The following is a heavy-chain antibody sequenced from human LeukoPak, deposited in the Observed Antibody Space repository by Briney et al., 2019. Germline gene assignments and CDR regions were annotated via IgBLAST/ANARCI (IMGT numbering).Heavy chain of an antibody. J-gene: IGHJ4*02. Sequence: GGSLRLSCTASGFTFSRYGMHWVRQAPGKGLEWVAVIWYDGSNRQYVDSVKGRFTISRDNSKNTLYLQMNSLRADDTAVYYCARDFGFSPSSGYSFDYWGQGTLVTVSS. V-gene: IGHV3-33*01. CDR2: IWYDGSNR. D-gene: IGHD3-22*01. CDR3: ARDFGFSPSSGYSFDY. CDR1: GFTFSRYG.